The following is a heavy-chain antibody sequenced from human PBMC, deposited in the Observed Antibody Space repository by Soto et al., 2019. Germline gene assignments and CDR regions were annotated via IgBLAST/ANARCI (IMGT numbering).Heavy chain of an antibody. D-gene: IGHD3-3*01. V-gene: IGHV3-74*01. Sequence: GGSLRLSCAASGINFSTYRMHWVRQAPGKGLVWVSHIKSDGTVTHYTDSVRGRFIISRDNAKNTLFLQMDSLRAEDTAVYYCARENYDFWSGYYLDYWGQGTLVTVSS. CDR2: IKSDGTVT. CDR3: ARENYDFWSGYYLDY. J-gene: IGHJ4*02. CDR1: GINFSTYR.